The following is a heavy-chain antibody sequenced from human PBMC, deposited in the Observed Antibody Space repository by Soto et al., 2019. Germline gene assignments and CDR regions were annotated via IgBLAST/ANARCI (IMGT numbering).Heavy chain of an antibody. J-gene: IGHJ6*02. D-gene: IGHD3-10*01. V-gene: IGHV1-69*01. CDR1: GVSFNKNG. Sequence: VQLVQSGAEVKKPGSSVKVSCKTSGVSFNKNGIGWVRQAPGHGLEWMGGVSPPFRTSNYARKFQGRISITADASTGTVNMELSSLTSEDTAQYYCARVLYYGSGSYSPYGMDVWGQGTTVTVSS. CDR3: ARVLYYGSGSYSPYGMDV. CDR2: VSPPFRTS.